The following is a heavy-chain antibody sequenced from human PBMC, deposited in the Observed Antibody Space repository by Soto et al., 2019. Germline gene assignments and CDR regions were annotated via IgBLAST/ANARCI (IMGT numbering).Heavy chain of an antibody. CDR1: GDSVSSSIC. Sequence: QVRLQESGPGLVEPSGTLSLTCAVSGDSVSSSICCSWVRQAPGKGLEWIGEIYHSGTFNYNPSLASGVSVSLDTSRNQLSLNLKSVTAADRAVYYCVRSVPAATWQYSGMDVWGQGPTVTVSS. CDR2: IYHSGTF. CDR3: VRSVPAATWQYSGMDV. V-gene: IGHV4-4*02. D-gene: IGHD2-2*01. J-gene: IGHJ6*02.